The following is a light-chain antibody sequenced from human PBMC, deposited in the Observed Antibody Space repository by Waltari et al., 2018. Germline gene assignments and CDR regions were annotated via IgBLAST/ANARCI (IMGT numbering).Light chain of an antibody. CDR2: VNSDGSH. Sequence: LVLTQSPSASASLGASVKLTCSLSSGYSSNVIAWLQQQPGKGPRYLMKVNSDGSHRKGDDIPDRFSAANSGTEYYLTISSLQSEDEADYSCQTGGHGTWVFGGGTKLTVL. J-gene: IGLJ3*02. V-gene: IGLV4-69*01. CDR3: QTGGHGTWV. CDR1: SGYSSNV.